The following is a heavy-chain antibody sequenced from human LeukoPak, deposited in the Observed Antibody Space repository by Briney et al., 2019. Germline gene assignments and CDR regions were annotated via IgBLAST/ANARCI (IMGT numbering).Heavy chain of an antibody. D-gene: IGHD6-13*01. V-gene: IGHV3-30*04. CDR3: ARDLSSSWYYYYGMDV. CDR2: ISYDGSNK. CDR1: GFTFSSYA. Sequence: GRSLRLSCVASGFTFSSYAMHWVRQAPGKGLEWVAVISYDGSNKYYADSVKGRFTISRDNSKNTLYLQMNSLRAEDTAVHYCARDLSSSWYYYYGMDVWGQGTTVTVSS. J-gene: IGHJ6*02.